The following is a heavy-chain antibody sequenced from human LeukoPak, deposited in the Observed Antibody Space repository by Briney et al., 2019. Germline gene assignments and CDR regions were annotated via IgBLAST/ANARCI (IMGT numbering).Heavy chain of an antibody. CDR1: GGSISSGSYY. Sequence: PSQTLSLXCTVSGGSISSGSYYWSWIRQPAGKGLEWIGRIYTSGSTNYNPSLKSRVTISVDTSKNQFSLKLSSVTAADTAVYYCARVCSSTSCYTKGFVDYWGQGTLVTVSS. CDR2: IYTSGST. D-gene: IGHD2-2*02. V-gene: IGHV4-61*02. CDR3: ARVCSSTSCYTKGFVDY. J-gene: IGHJ4*02.